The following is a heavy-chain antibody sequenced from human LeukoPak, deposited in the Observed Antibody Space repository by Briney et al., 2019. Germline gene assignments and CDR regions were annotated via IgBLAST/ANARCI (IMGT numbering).Heavy chain of an antibody. Sequence: ASVKVSCKASGYTFTSYYMHWVRQAPGQGLEWMGIINPSGGSTSYAQKFQGRVTMTRDTSTSTVYMELSSLRSEDTAVYYCASGYYYDSSHGGKYYYYMDVWGKGTTVTVSS. D-gene: IGHD3-22*01. CDR1: GYTFTSYY. CDR2: INPSGGST. CDR3: ASGYYYDSSHGGKYYYYMDV. J-gene: IGHJ6*03. V-gene: IGHV1-46*01.